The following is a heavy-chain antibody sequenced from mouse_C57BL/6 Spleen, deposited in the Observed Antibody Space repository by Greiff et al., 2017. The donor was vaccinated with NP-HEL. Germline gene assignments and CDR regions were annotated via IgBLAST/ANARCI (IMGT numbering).Heavy chain of an antibody. Sequence: QVHVKQSGAELVRPGTSVKVSCKASGYAFTNYLIEWVKQRPGQGLEWIGVINPGSGGTNYNEKFKGKAKLTADKSSSTAYMQLSSLTSEDSAVYFCARGSPVGFAYWGQGTLVTVSA. V-gene: IGHV1-54*01. CDR3: ARGSPVGFAY. J-gene: IGHJ3*01. CDR1: GYAFTNYL. CDR2: INPGSGGT.